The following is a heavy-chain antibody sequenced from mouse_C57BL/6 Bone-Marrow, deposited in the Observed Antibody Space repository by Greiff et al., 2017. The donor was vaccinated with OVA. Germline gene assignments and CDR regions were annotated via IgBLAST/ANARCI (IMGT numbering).Heavy chain of an antibody. Sequence: EVQLQQSGTVLARPGASVKMSCKTSGYTFTSYWMHWVKQRPGQGLEWIGAIYPGNSDTSYNQKFKGKAKLTAVTSASTAYMELSSLTNEDSAVYYCTREALLDDGYHWYFDVWGTGTTVTVSS. J-gene: IGHJ1*03. CDR1: GYTFTSYW. CDR2: IYPGNSDT. CDR3: TREALLDDGYHWYFDV. D-gene: IGHD2-3*01. V-gene: IGHV1-5*01.